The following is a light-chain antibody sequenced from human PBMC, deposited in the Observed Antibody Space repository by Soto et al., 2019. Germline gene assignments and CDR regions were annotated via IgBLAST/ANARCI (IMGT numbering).Light chain of an antibody. CDR1: QSVSSR. J-gene: IGKJ5*01. Sequence: EIVLTQSPGTLSLSPGERATLSCRASQSVSSRLAWYQQKPGQAPRLLISGASTRATGIPARFSGSGSGTEFTLTISSLQSEDFAVYYCQQYKDWPTFGQGTRLEIK. CDR3: QQYKDWPT. CDR2: GAS. V-gene: IGKV3-15*01.